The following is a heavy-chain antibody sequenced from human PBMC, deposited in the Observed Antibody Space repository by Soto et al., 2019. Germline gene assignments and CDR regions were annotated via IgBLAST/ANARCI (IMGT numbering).Heavy chain of an antibody. CDR3: ARGTPYYDFWSGYYTGSFDY. Sequence: ASVKVSCKASGYTFTSYDINWVRQATGQGLEWMGWMNPNSGNTGYAQKFQGRVTMTRNTSISTAYMELGSLRSEDTAVYYCARGTPYYDFWSGYYTGSFDYWGQGTLVTVSS. J-gene: IGHJ4*02. CDR1: GYTFTSYD. V-gene: IGHV1-8*01. CDR2: MNPNSGNT. D-gene: IGHD3-3*01.